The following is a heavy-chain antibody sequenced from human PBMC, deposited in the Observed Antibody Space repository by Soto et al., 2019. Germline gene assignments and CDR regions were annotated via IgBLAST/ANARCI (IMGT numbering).Heavy chain of an antibody. CDR1: GGSISSGDYY. D-gene: IGHD6-6*01. CDR2: IYYSGST. Sequence: ASETLSLTCTVSGGSISSGDYYWSWIRQPPGKGLEWIGYIYYSGSTYYNPSLKSRVTISVDTSKNQFSLKLSSVTAADTAVYYCAREGLSSSSFIWFDPWGQGTLVTVSS. CDR3: AREGLSSSSFIWFDP. V-gene: IGHV4-30-4*01. J-gene: IGHJ5*02.